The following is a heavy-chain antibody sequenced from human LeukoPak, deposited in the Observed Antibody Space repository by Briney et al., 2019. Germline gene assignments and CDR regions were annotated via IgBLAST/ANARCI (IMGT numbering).Heavy chain of an antibody. J-gene: IGHJ6*03. CDR2: IIPIFGTA. CDR1: GGTFSSYA. V-gene: IGHV1-69*06. Sequence: ASVKVSCKASGGTFSSYAISWVRQAPGQGLEWMGGIIPIFGTANYAQKFQGRVTITADKSTSTAYMELSSLRSEDTAVYYCATKLKNSYGYKPNYYYMDVWGKGTTLTVSS. D-gene: IGHD5-18*01. CDR3: ATKLKNSYGYKPNYYYMDV.